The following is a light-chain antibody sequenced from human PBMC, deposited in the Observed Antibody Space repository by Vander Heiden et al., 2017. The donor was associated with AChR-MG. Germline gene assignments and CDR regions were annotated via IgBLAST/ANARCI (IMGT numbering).Light chain of an antibody. CDR1: QRSNSKD. J-gene: IGKJ1*01. CDR2: GAS. Sequence: EILLTQSPGTLSLSPGERATLSCRASQRSNSKDLAWYQHKPGQAPRLLIYGASTRATGIPDKVSGIGSGTDFTLSISRLEPEDFAVYYCQLYTSPLWTFGQGTKVEVK. V-gene: IGKV3-20*01. CDR3: QLYTSPLWT.